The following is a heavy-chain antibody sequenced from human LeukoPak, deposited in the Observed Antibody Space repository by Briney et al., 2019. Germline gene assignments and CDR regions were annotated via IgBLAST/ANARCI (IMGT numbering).Heavy chain of an antibody. V-gene: IGHV4-34*01. CDR2: INHSGST. D-gene: IGHD2-2*02. CDR3: ARGSLGYCSSTSCYTAYNWNYFLS. Sequence: SETLSLTCAVYGGSFSGYYWSWIRQPPGKGLEWIGEINHSGSTNYNPSLKSRVTISVDTSKNQCSMKLSSVTAADTAVYYCARGSLGYCSSTSCYTAYNWNYFLSCGQGTLVTVSP. CDR1: GGSFSGYY. J-gene: IGHJ5*02.